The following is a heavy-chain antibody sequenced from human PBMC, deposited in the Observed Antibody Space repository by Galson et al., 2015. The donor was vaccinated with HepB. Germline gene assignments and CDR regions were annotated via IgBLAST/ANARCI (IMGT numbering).Heavy chain of an antibody. D-gene: IGHD6-13*01. Sequence: TLSLTCTVSGGSISSGTYYWGWIRQPPGKGLECIGSIYSSGSTYYNPSLKSRVTMSVDTSKNQFSLKLSSVIAADTAVYYCARLRSSSHQLDPWGQGTLVTVSS. J-gene: IGHJ5*02. V-gene: IGHV4-39*01. CDR1: GGSISSGTYY. CDR2: IYSSGST. CDR3: ARLRSSSHQLDP.